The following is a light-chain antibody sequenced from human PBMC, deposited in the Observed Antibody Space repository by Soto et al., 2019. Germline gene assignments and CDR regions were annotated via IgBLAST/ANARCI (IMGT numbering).Light chain of an antibody. CDR3: QQRHMWPIT. J-gene: IGKJ5*01. V-gene: IGKV3-11*01. CDR1: QSFRGL. Sequence: EVLLTQSPVTLSLSPGERATLSCRASQSFRGLLAWYQQKLGQAPRLLIYDAYNRATGIPPRFSGSGSGTDFTLTISSLEPEDSAVYYCQQRHMWPITFGQGTRLEIK. CDR2: DAY.